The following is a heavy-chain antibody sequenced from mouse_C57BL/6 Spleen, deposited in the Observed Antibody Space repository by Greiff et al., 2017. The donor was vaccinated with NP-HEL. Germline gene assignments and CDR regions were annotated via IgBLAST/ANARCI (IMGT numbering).Heavy chain of an antibody. D-gene: IGHD2-4*01. Sequence: VQLQQSGPELVKPGASVKISCKASGYTFTDYYMNWVKQSHGKSLEWIGDINPNNGGTSYNQKFKGKATLTVDKSSSTAYMELRSLTSEDSAVYYCSTMINYYAMDYWGQGTSVTVSS. V-gene: IGHV1-26*01. CDR3: STMINYYAMDY. CDR2: INPNNGGT. CDR1: GYTFTDYY. J-gene: IGHJ4*01.